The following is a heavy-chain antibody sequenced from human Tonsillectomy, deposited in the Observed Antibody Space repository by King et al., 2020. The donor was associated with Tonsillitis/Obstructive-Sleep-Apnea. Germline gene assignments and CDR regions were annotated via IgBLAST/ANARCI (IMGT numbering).Heavy chain of an antibody. J-gene: IGHJ4*02. Sequence: DVQLVEFGVEVKKPGESLRISCKGSGYSFTSYWISWVRQMPGKGLEWRGRIDPSDSYTNYSPSFQGHATIPADKSISTAYLQWSSLKASDTAMYYCARGGILSAGAPDFWGQGTLVTVS. CDR1: GYSFTSYW. D-gene: IGHD6-13*01. CDR2: IDPSDSYT. CDR3: ARGGILSAGAPDF. V-gene: IGHV5-10-1*01.